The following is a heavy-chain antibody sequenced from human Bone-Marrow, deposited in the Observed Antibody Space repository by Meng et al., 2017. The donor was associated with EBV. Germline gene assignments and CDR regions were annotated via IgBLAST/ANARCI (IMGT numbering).Heavy chain of an antibody. CDR3: AREGYCSSTSCYVVFYGSGSMGGWVDP. CDR2: ISSSSSYI. CDR1: GFTFSSSS. V-gene: IGHV3-21*01. D-gene: IGHD2-2*01. Sequence: EVQLVESVGGLVKPGGSLRLSCAASGFTFSSSSMNWVRQAPGKGLEWVSSISSSSSYIYYADSVKGRFTISRDNAKNSLYLQMNSLRAEDTAVYYCAREGYCSSTSCYVVFYGSGSMGGWVDPWGQGTLRIVSS. J-gene: IGHJ5*02.